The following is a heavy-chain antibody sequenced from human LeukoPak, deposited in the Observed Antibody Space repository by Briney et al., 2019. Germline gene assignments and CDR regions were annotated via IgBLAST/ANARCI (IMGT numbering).Heavy chain of an antibody. CDR2: IYYSGST. CDR1: GGSISSYY. Sequence: PSETLSLTCTVSGGSISSYYWSWIRQPPGKGLEWIGYIYYSGSTNYNPSLKSRVTISVDTSKNQFSLKLSSVTAADTAVYYCARVGSSGYYLPLDYWGQGTLVTVSS. D-gene: IGHD3-22*01. J-gene: IGHJ4*02. CDR3: ARVGSSGYYLPLDY. V-gene: IGHV4-59*01.